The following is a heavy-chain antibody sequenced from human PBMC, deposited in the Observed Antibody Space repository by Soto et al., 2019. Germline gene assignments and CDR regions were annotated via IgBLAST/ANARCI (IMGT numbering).Heavy chain of an antibody. D-gene: IGHD5-18*01. CDR3: ARGPVGRYGPNDY. CDR1: GFTLSSYW. Sequence: GGSLRLSXAASGFTLSSYWMNWVRQAPGKGLEWVANIKQDGSEKYYVDSVKGRFTISRDNAKNSLYLQMNSLRAEDTAVYYCARGPVGRYGPNDYWGQGTLVTVSS. V-gene: IGHV3-7*01. CDR2: IKQDGSEK. J-gene: IGHJ4*02.